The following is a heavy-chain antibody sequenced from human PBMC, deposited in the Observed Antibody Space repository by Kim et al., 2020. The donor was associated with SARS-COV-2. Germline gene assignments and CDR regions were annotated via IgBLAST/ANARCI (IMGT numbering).Heavy chain of an antibody. CDR3: ARNLGNYYFNMDV. J-gene: IGHJ6*03. Sequence: YYNPSLKSRVSISEDTSKTQFSPILSSVAGADTAVYYCARNLGNYYFNMDVWGKGTTVTVS. V-gene: IGHV4-31*02. D-gene: IGHD1-26*01.